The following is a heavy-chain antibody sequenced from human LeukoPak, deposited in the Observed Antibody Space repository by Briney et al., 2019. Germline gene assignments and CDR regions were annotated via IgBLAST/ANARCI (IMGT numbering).Heavy chain of an antibody. CDR1: GFSLSTTGEG. CDR2: ISWDEDK. CDR3: AHRPNDYDSGGYPKYYFDY. J-gene: IGHJ4*02. D-gene: IGHD3-22*01. V-gene: IGHV2-5*02. Sequence: SGPTLVKPTQTLTLTCTFSGFSLSTTGEGVGWIRQPPGKALEWLALISWDEDKHYSPSLKSRLTITKDTSKNQVVLTVSNMDPVDTATYYCAHRPNDYDSGGYPKYYFDYWGQGTLVTVSS.